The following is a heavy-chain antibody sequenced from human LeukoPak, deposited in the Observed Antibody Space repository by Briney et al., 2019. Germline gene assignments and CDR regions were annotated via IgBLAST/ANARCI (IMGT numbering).Heavy chain of an antibody. Sequence: SETLSLTCTVTGGSISSYYWSWIRQPPGKGLEWIGYIYYSGSTNYNPSLKSRVTISVDTSKNQFSLKLSSVTAADTAVYYCARWPPRIAAAFDYWGQGTLVTVSS. J-gene: IGHJ4*02. CDR3: ARWPPRIAAAFDY. D-gene: IGHD6-13*01. CDR2: IYYSGST. CDR1: GGSISSYY. V-gene: IGHV4-59*08.